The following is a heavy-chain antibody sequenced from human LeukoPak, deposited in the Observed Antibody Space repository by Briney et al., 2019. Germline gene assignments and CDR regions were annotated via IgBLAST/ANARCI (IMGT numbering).Heavy chain of an antibody. Sequence: PSQTLSLTCAVYGGSFSNYYWSWIRQPPGKGLEWIGEINDSGSNNYNPSLMSRVTISVDKSKNQFTLKLSSVTAADTAVYYCARRWNYGRNYYIDVWGKGATVSVSS. J-gene: IGHJ6*03. CDR3: ARRWNYGRNYYIDV. CDR2: INDSGSN. D-gene: IGHD1-7*01. CDR1: GGSFSNYY. V-gene: IGHV4-34*01.